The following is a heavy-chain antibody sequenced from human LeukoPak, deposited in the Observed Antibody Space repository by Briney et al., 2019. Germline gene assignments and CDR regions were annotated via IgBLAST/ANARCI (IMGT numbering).Heavy chain of an antibody. CDR2: IIPILGIA. J-gene: IGHJ3*02. V-gene: IGHV1-69*10. CDR3: AREEGILTGYYNDAFDI. Sequence: ASVKVSCKASGGTFSSYAISWVRQAPGQGLEWMGGIIPILGIANYAQKFQGRVTITADKSTSTAYMELSGLRSEDTAVYYCAREEGILTGYYNDAFDIWGQGTMVTVSS. D-gene: IGHD3-9*01. CDR1: GGTFSSYA.